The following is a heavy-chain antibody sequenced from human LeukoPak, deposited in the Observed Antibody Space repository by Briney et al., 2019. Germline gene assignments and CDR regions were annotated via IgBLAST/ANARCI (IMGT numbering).Heavy chain of an antibody. Sequence: PSETLSLTCAVSGGSISSSNWWSWVRQPPGKGLEWIGEIYHSGSTNYNPSLKSRVTISVDKSKNQFSLKLSSVTAADTAVYYCARVPYYYDSSGHQGVNYWGQGTLVTVSS. D-gene: IGHD3-22*01. CDR3: ARVPYYYDSSGHQGVNY. J-gene: IGHJ4*02. CDR2: IYHSGST. V-gene: IGHV4-4*02. CDR1: GGSISSSNW.